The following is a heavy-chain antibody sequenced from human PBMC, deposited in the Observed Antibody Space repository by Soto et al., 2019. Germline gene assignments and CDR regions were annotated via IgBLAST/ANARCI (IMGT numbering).Heavy chain of an antibody. CDR1: GFIFSSFG. CDR3: VRDLLGSGGHFDY. CDR2: IWYDGSNT. D-gene: IGHD7-27*01. J-gene: IGHJ4*02. Sequence: LRLSCAASGFIFSSFGMHWVRQAPGKGLEWVAHIWYDGSNTYYADSVKGRFTISRDNSRNTVYLQMNSLRAEDTAVYHCVRDLLGSGGHFDYWGQGTPVTVSS. V-gene: IGHV3-33*01.